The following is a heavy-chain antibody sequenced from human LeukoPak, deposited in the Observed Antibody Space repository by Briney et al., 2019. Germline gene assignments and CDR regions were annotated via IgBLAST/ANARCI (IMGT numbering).Heavy chain of an antibody. CDR3: AREGRYSSGWSKGFDY. Sequence: GGSLRLSCAASGFTFSSYWMSWVRQAPGKGLEWVANIKQDGSEKYYVDSVKGRFTISRDNAKNSLYLQMNSLRAEDTAVYYCAREGRYSSGWSKGFDYWGQGTLVTVSS. J-gene: IGHJ4*02. V-gene: IGHV3-7*03. CDR2: IKQDGSEK. D-gene: IGHD6-19*01. CDR1: GFTFSSYW.